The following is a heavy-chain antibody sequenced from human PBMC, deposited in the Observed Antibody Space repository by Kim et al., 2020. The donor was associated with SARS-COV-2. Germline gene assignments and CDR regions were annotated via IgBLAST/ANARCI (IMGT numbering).Heavy chain of an antibody. D-gene: IGHD2-2*01. Sequence: SETLSLTCAVYGGSFSGYYWSWIRQPPGKGLEWIGEINHSGSTNYNPSLKSRVTISVDTSKNQFSLKLSSVTAADTAVYYCARGVIVVVPAANRLYYYYYGMDVWGQGTTVTVSS. V-gene: IGHV4-34*01. CDR1: GGSFSGYY. CDR2: INHSGST. J-gene: IGHJ6*02. CDR3: ARGVIVVVPAANRLYYYYYGMDV.